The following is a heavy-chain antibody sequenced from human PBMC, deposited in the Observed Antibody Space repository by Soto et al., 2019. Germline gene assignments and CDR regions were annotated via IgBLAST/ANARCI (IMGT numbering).Heavy chain of an antibody. V-gene: IGHV1-18*01. CDR1: GYTFTSYG. D-gene: IGHD3-10*01. CDR2: ISAYNGNT. CDR3: ARSRRPSQWFDYFDY. J-gene: IGHJ4*02. Sequence: ASVKVSCKASGYTFTSYGISCLRQAPGQGLEWMGWISAYNGNTNYAQKLQGRVTMTTDTSTSTAYMELRSLRSDGTAVYYCARSRRPSQWFDYFDYWGQGTLVTVSS.